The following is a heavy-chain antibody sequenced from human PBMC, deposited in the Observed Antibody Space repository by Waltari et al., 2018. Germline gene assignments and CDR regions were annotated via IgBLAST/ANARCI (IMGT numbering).Heavy chain of an antibody. Sequence: QGPLQQWGAGLLKPSETLSLTCAVSGGSLRGYYWNWIRQPPGKGLEWIGESSRSGNTNYSPSLRNRVTISVDTSKAQFSLKLSSVTAADAAVYYCARGDISGRGSYYDQWGQGTLVTVSS. J-gene: IGHJ5*02. CDR1: GGSLRGYY. D-gene: IGHD3-10*01. CDR2: SSRSGNT. V-gene: IGHV4-34*01. CDR3: ARGDISGRGSYYDQ.